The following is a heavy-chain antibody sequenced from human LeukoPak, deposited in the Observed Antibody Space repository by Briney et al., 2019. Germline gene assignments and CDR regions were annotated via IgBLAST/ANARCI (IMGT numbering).Heavy chain of an antibody. CDR3: ARGGPYCSSTSCPYDAFDI. CDR1: GGSISSGGYY. Sequence: SETLSLTCTVSGGSISSGGYYWSWIRQPPGKGLEWIGYIYHSGSTYYNPSLKSRVTISVDRSKNQFSLKLSSVTAADTAVYYCARGGPYCSSTSCPYDAFDIWGQGTMVTVSS. D-gene: IGHD2-2*01. CDR2: IYHSGST. J-gene: IGHJ3*02. V-gene: IGHV4-30-2*01.